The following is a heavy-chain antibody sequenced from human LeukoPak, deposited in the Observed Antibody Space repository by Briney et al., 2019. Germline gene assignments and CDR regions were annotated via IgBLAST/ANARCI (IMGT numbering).Heavy chain of an antibody. J-gene: IGHJ4*02. V-gene: IGHV3-21*01. CDR1: GFTFSSYS. D-gene: IGHD6-19*01. CDR3: ARAPYSSGCSSDY. Sequence: GGSLRLSCAASGFTFSSYSMNWVRQAPGKGLEWVSSISSSSSYIYYADSVKGRFTISRDNAKNSLYLQMNSLRAEDTAVYYCARAPYSSGCSSDYWGQGTLVTVSS. CDR2: ISSSSSYI.